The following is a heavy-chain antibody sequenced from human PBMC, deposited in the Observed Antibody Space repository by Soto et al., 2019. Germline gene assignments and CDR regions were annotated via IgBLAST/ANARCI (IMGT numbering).Heavy chain of an antibody. J-gene: IGHJ3*02. CDR1: GYTFTSHY. CDR2: INPSGGST. V-gene: IGHV1-46*01. D-gene: IGHD6-13*01. Sequence: ASVKVSCKASGYTFTSHYMHWVRQAPGQGLEWMGIINPSGGSTSYAQKFQGRVTMTRDTSTSTVYMELSSLRSEDTAVYYCARDVRDSSSSADAFDIWGQGTMVTVSS. CDR3: ARDVRDSSSSADAFDI.